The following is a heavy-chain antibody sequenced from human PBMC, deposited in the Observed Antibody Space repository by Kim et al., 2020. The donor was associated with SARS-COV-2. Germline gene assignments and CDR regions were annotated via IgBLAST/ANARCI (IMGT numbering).Heavy chain of an antibody. D-gene: IGHD3-10*01. Sequence: TYNYPVHKSRLTISLDTYKNQYSLKLISVTSADTAVYYCARPAGSGFFDPWGQGTLVTVSS. V-gene: IGHV4-39*01. CDR2: T. J-gene: IGHJ5*02. CDR3: ARPAGSGFFDP.